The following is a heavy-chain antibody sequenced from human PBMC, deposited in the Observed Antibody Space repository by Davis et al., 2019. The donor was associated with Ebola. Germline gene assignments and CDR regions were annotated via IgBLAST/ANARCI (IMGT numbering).Heavy chain of an antibody. D-gene: IGHD3-22*01. V-gene: IGHV4-39*01. CDR2: IDYSGST. CDR1: GGSISSNSYY. Sequence: PSETLSLTCTVSGGSISSNSYYWGWIRQPPGKGLEWIGIIDYSGSTYFNPSLKSRVTISVDTSKNQFSLKLSSVTAADTAVYYCARSSSGYYYSYFDLWGRGTLVTVSS. J-gene: IGHJ2*01. CDR3: ARSSSGYYYSYFDL.